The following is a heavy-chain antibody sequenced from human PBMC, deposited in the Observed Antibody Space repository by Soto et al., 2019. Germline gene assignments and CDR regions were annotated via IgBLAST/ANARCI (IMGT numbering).Heavy chain of an antibody. D-gene: IGHD4-17*01. J-gene: IGHJ4*02. CDR3: AKSAPMDAGDKYYYDF. Sequence: VASVKVSCKASGGTFSTFGISWVRQAPGQGLEWMGGIIPFFGTARYSQKFEDRITITADESTNTVYMDLRSLTSEGTAIYYCAKSAPMDAGDKYYYDFWGQGALVTVSS. CDR1: GGTFSTFG. V-gene: IGHV1-69*13. CDR2: IIPFFGTA.